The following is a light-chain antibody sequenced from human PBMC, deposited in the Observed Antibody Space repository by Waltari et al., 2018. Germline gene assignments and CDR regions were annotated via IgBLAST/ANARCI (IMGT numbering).Light chain of an antibody. V-gene: IGKV2-30*01. CDR1: QSLLYSDGNTY. J-gene: IGKJ1*01. Sequence: DVVMTQSPLSLPVTLGQPASISCRSSQSLLYSDGNTYLGWFHQGPGQSPRRLIYKVSNRDSGVPDRFSGSGSGTDFTLKISRVEAEDVGVYYCMQGSHRPRTFGQGTKVEIK. CDR3: MQGSHRPRT. CDR2: KVS.